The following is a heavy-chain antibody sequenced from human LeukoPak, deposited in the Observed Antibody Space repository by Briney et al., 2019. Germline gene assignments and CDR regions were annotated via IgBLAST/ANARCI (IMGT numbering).Heavy chain of an antibody. Sequence: ASVKVSCKVSGYTLTELSMHWVRQAPGKGLEWMGGFDPEDGETIYAQKFHGRVTMTEDTSTDTAYMELSSLRSEDTAVYYCATFRYCSGGSCPRGYYYYMDVWGKGTTVTVSS. CDR1: GYTLTELS. V-gene: IGHV1-24*01. J-gene: IGHJ6*03. D-gene: IGHD2-15*01. CDR2: FDPEDGET. CDR3: ATFRYCSGGSCPRGYYYYMDV.